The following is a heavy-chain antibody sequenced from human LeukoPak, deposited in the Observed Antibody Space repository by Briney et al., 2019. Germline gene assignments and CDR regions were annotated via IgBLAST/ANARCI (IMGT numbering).Heavy chain of an antibody. CDR2: ISGSGGST. D-gene: IGHD2-2*01. J-gene: IGHJ4*02. V-gene: IGHV3-23*01. Sequence: PGGSLRLSCAASGFTFSSYAMSWVRQAPGKGLEWVSVISGSGGSTYYADSVKGRFTISKDNAENSLYLQMNSLRVEDTAVYYCARAPTVLVGYCSSSSCQADYWGQGTLVTVSS. CDR1: GFTFSSYA. CDR3: ARAPTVLVGYCSSSSCQADY.